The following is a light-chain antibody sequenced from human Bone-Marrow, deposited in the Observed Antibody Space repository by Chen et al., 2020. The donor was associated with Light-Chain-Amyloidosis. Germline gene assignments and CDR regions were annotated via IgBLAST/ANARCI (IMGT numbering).Light chain of an antibody. V-gene: IGKV3-20*01. J-gene: IGKJ4*01. CDR1: KSVSSSS. Sequence: EIVLTQSPGNLSLSPGERAHLTCRASKSVSSSSLAGYQQKPRPAPRLLIYGASSRATGIPDRFSGSGSGTDFPLTISRLEPEDFAVYYCQQYGSSPLTFGGGTKVEIK. CDR2: GAS. CDR3: QQYGSSPLT.